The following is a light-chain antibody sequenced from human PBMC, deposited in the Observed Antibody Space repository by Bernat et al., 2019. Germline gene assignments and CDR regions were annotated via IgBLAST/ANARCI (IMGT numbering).Light chain of an antibody. CDR3: SSYATSSTRL. CDR2: DVS. Sequence: QSALTQPASVSGSPGQSITISCTGTSGDVGAYKFVSWYQQHPGKAPKLIIYDVSDRPSGVSDRFSGSKSGNTASLTISGLQAEDEADYCCSSYATSSTRLFGGGTKLTVL. CDR1: SGDVGAYKF. J-gene: IGLJ2*01. V-gene: IGLV2-14*01.